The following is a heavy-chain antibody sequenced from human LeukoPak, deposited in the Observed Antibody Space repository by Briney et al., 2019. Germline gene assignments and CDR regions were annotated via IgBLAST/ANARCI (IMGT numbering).Heavy chain of an antibody. Sequence: ASVKVSCKASGYTFTGYYMHWVRQAPGQGLEWMGWINPNSGGTNYAQKFQGRVTMTRDTSISTAYMELSRLRSDDTAVYYCARASYCSGGSCYHCYFDYWGQGTLVTVSS. J-gene: IGHJ4*02. D-gene: IGHD2-15*01. CDR2: INPNSGGT. V-gene: IGHV1-2*02. CDR3: ARASYCSGGSCYHCYFDY. CDR1: GYTFTGYY.